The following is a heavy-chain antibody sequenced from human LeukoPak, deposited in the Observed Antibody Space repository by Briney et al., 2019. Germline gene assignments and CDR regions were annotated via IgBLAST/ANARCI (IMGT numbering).Heavy chain of an antibody. D-gene: IGHD6-19*01. CDR1: GGSIRDFY. CDR3: ASLAVPFGWYGGSYYWYMDV. V-gene: IGHV4-59*01. Sequence: SETLSLTCTVSGGSIRDFYWSWIRQSPQRGLEFIGYIQNGGSTEYNPSLKSRVTISVDTSKNQFSLKLKPVTAADTAVYYCASLAVPFGWYGGSYYWYMDVWGKGTTVTVSS. J-gene: IGHJ6*03. CDR2: IQNGGST.